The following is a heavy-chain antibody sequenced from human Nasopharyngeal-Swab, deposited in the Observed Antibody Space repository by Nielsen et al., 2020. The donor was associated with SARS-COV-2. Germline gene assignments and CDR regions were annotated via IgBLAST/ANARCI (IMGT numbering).Heavy chain of an antibody. CDR3: AKQNSGYDYEDRYYYYYMDV. J-gene: IGHJ6*03. CDR2: IYYSGST. CDR1: GGSISSYY. V-gene: IGHV4-59*01. Sequence: GSLRLSCTVPGGSISSYYWSWIRQPPGKGLEWIGYIYYSGSTKYNPSLKSRVTISVDTSKNQFSLKLNSVTAADTAVYYCAKQNSGYDYEDRYYYYYMDVWGKGTTVTVSS. D-gene: IGHD5-12*01.